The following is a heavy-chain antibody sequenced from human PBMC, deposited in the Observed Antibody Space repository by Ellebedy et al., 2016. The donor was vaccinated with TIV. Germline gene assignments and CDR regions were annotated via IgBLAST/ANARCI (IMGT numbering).Heavy chain of an antibody. V-gene: IGHV3-15*07. CDR3: TTDFSN. Sequence: GESLKISCVGSGFTFSNSRMDWVRQAPGKGLEWVGRIRRIVDGGTIDYAAPVKDRFTISRDDSKNTLYLQMNSLKTEDTALYYCTTDFSNWGQGTLVTVSS. CDR2: IRRIVDGGTI. CDR1: GFTFSNSR. D-gene: IGHD3-3*01. J-gene: IGHJ4*02.